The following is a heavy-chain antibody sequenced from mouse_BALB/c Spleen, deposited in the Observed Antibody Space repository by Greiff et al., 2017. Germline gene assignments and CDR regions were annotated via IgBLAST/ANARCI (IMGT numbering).Heavy chain of an antibody. V-gene: IGHV14-3*02. CDR2: IDPANGNT. D-gene: IGHD2-1*01. Sequence: VQLQQSGAELVKPGASVKLSCTASGFTFNDYYMHWVKQRPEQGLEWIGRIDPANGNTKYDPKFQGKATITADTSSNTAYLQLSSLTSEDTAVYYCAREYGNSFDYWGQGTTLTVSA. J-gene: IGHJ2*01. CDR3: AREYGNSFDY. CDR1: GFTFNDYY.